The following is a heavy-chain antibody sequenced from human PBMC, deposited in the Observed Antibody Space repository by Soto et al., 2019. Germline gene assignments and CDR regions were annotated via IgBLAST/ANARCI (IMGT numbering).Heavy chain of an antibody. Sequence: GGSLRLSCAASGFTFSDYYMSWIRQAPGKGLEWVSYISSSGSTIYYADSVKGRFTISRDNAKNSLYLQMNSLRAEDTAVYYCERDRDYYDSSGYGYWGPGTLVTVSS. CDR3: ERDRDYYDSSGYGY. CDR2: ISSSGSTI. V-gene: IGHV3-11*01. J-gene: IGHJ4*02. D-gene: IGHD3-22*01. CDR1: GFTFSDYY.